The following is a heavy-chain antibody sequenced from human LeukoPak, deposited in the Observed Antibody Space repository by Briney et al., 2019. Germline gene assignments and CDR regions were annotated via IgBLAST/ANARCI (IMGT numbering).Heavy chain of an antibody. V-gene: IGHV4-4*07. CDR1: GGSINSYF. D-gene: IGHD2-2*02. CDR2: IYTSGST. Sequence: SETLSLTCTVSGGSINSYFWTWIRQPAGKGLEWIGRIYTSGSTNYNPSLKSRVTMSVDTSKNQFSLKLSSVTAADTAVYYCARMLKYCSSTSCYKPNWYFDLWGRGTLVTVSS. J-gene: IGHJ2*01. CDR3: ARMLKYCSSTSCYKPNWYFDL.